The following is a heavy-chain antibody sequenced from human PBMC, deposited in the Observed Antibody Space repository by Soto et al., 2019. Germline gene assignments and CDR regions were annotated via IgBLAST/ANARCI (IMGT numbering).Heavy chain of an antibody. CDR1: GGTFNTYA. J-gene: IGHJ4*02. CDR3: AREVQVDTPPFIY. V-gene: IGHV1-69*19. Sequence: QVQLVQSGAEMKKPGSSVKVSCQSSGGTFNTYAMNWVRQAPGQGPEWMGDISPMFGEANYAPKFQGRVTITADESTGTSYMQLSSSTSQDTARYFCAREVQVDTPPFIYWGQGTLVTVSS. CDR2: ISPMFGEA. D-gene: IGHD3-9*01.